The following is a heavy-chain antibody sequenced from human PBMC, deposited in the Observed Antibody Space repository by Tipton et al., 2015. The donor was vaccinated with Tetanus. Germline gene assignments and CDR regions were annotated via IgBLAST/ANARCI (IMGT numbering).Heavy chain of an antibody. Sequence: TLSLTCAVYGGSFTDYSWSWIRQPPGQGLEWIGEVNQAGNTDYIPSLKGRVTMSLDTSKSQLSLNLSSVTAADTAVYYCARGLFCANGICPALLFDPWGQGTQVTVSS. D-gene: IGHD2-8*01. J-gene: IGHJ5*02. CDR3: ARGLFCANGICPALLFDP. V-gene: IGHV4-34*01. CDR1: GGSFTDYS. CDR2: VNQAGNT.